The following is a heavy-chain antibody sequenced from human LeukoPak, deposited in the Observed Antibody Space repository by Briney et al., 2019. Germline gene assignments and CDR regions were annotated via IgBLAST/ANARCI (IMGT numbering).Heavy chain of an antibody. Sequence: PGESLRLSCAASGFTFSSYGMHWVRQAPGKGLEWVAVISYDGSNKYYADSVKGRFTISRDNSKNTLYLQMNSLRAEDTAVYYCAKDRGARPAAGFDAFDIWGQGTMVTVSS. CDR2: ISYDGSNK. CDR1: GFTFSSYG. V-gene: IGHV3-30*18. J-gene: IGHJ3*02. D-gene: IGHD6-13*01. CDR3: AKDRGARPAAGFDAFDI.